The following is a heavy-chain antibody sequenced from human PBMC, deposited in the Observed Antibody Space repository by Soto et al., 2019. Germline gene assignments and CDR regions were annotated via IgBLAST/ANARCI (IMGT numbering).Heavy chain of an antibody. D-gene: IGHD1-1*01. CDR3: ARAHLGSDQYTLEPIDP. CDR1: GDSVSGDSAA. Sequence: TLSLTSAISGDSVSGDSAAWNWTRQSPPRCLGWLGRTCCRSKWNNNNAISVKSRRTINPDTSKNQSSLQLNSRIPEDAAVYYCARAHLGSDQYTLEPIDPWGQGTLVTVSS. J-gene: IGHJ5*02. CDR2: TCCRSKWNN. V-gene: IGHV6-1*01.